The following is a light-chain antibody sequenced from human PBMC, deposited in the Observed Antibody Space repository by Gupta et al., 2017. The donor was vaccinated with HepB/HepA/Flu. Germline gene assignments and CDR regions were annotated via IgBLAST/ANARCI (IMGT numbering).Light chain of an antibody. J-gene: IGKJ1*01. CDR2: AAS. CDR3: QHLNSYPLT. V-gene: IGKV1-9*01. CDR1: QGISSY. Sequence: DIQLTQSPSFLSASVRDRVTITCRASQGISSYLAWDQQKPGKAPKLLIYAASTLQSVVPSRFSGSGSGTEFTLTISSLQPEDFATYYCQHLNSYPLTFGQGTKVEIK.